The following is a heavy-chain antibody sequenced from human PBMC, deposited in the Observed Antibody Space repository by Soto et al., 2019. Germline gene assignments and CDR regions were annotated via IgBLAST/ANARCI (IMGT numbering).Heavy chain of an antibody. Sequence: QVQLVQSGAEVKKPGASVKVSCKASGYTFTSYGISWVRQAPGQGLEWMGWNSAYNGNTNYAQKLQGRVTMTTDTSTSTADMGLRSLRSDDTAVYYCAISPRIFGVVITPHFWGQGTLVTVSS. J-gene: IGHJ4*02. CDR2: NSAYNGNT. CDR1: GYTFTSYG. CDR3: AISPRIFGVVITPHF. D-gene: IGHD3-3*02. V-gene: IGHV1-18*01.